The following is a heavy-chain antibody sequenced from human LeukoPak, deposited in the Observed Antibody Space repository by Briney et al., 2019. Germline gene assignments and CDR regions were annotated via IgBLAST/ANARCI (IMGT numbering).Heavy chain of an antibody. CDR2: IQPSGKNI. J-gene: IGHJ4*02. CDR3: AREIGGLGYDH. D-gene: IGHD2/OR15-2a*01. CDR1: EFTFSIYS. V-gene: IGHV3-21*01. Sequence: PGGSLRLSCVAFEFTFSIYSMNWVRQAPGKGLEWVSSIQPSGKNIYHAASLKGRFTISRDNTKNSLYLQMNSLRAEDTAVYYCAREIGGLGYDHWGQGVLVTVSS.